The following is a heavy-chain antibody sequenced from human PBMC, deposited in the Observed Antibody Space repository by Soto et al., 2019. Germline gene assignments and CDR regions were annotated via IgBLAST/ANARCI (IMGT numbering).Heavy chain of an antibody. Sequence: QVQLQQWGAGLLKPSETLSLTCAVYGGSFSGYCWSWIRQSPGKGLEWIGEIDHNGHTNYNPSLKSRVTISVEKSKNQFSLRLSSTSAADTATYYCAPYGSGIYYISRDQYWGQGTLVTVSS. CDR3: APYGSGIYYISRDQY. CDR2: IDHNGHT. J-gene: IGHJ4*02. V-gene: IGHV4-34*01. D-gene: IGHD3-10*01. CDR1: GGSFSGYC.